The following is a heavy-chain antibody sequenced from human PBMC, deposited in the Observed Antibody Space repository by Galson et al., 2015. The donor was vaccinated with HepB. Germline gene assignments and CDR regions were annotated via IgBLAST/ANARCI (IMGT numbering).Heavy chain of an antibody. CDR2: IYPGDSDT. CDR1: GSSFTSYW. CDR3: ARLSERNPDLGYYMDV. D-gene: IGHD1-1*01. V-gene: IGHV5-51*01. J-gene: IGHJ6*03. Sequence: QSGAEVKKPGESLKISCKGSGSSFTSYWIGWVRQMPGKGLEWMGIIYPGDSDTRYSPSFQGQVTISADKSISTAYLQWSSLKASDTAMYYCARLSERNPDLGYYMDVWGKGTTVTVSS.